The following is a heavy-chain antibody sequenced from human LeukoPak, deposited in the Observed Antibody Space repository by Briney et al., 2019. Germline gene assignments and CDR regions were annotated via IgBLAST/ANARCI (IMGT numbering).Heavy chain of an antibody. V-gene: IGHV4-38-2*01. CDR3: ATIPIVVVPAAMGDYYYYYMDV. CDR1: GYSISSGYY. CDR2: IYHIGST. J-gene: IGHJ6*03. Sequence: KSSETLSLTCAVSGYSISSGYYGGWIRQPPGKGLEWIGSIYHIGSTYYNPSLKSRVTISVDTSKNQFSLKLSYVTAADMAVYYCATIPIVVVPAAMGDYYYYYMDVWGKGTTVTVSS. D-gene: IGHD2-2*01.